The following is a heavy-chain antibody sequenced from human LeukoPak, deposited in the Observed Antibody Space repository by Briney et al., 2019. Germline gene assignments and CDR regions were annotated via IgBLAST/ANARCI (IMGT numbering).Heavy chain of an antibody. Sequence: GGSLRLSCAASGFTFSSYSMNWVCQAPGKGLEWVSSISSSSSYIYYADSVKGRFTISRDNAKNSLYLQMNSLRAEDTAVYYCAREYCGGDCFTWGQGTLVTVSS. CDR2: ISSSSSYI. V-gene: IGHV3-21*01. CDR1: GFTFSSYS. J-gene: IGHJ5*02. D-gene: IGHD2-21*02. CDR3: AREYCGGDCFT.